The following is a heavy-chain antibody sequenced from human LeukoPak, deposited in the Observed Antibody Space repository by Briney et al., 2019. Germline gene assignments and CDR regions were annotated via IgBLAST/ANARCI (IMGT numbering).Heavy chain of an antibody. Sequence: GGSLRLSCAASGFTFSSYGMHWVRQAPGKGLEWVAFIRYDGSNKYYADSVKGRFTISRDNSKNTLYLQMNSLRSDDTAVYYCARARRVVATIDWFDPWGQGTLVTVSS. CDR3: ARARRVVATIDWFDP. CDR1: GFTFSSYG. D-gene: IGHD5-12*01. CDR2: IRYDGSNK. J-gene: IGHJ5*02. V-gene: IGHV3-30*02.